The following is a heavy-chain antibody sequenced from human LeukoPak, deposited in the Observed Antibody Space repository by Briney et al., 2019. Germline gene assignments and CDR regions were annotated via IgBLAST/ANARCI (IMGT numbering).Heavy chain of an antibody. CDR3: ARDGSGSYYDRGWFDP. Sequence: AXVKVSCKASAYTFTSYNINWVRQAPGQGLEWMGWMNPNSGNTVYAQKFQGRVTMTRNTSISTAYMELSSLTSEDTAVYYCARDGSGSYYDRGWFDPWGQGTLVTVSS. J-gene: IGHJ5*02. V-gene: IGHV1-8*01. D-gene: IGHD3-10*01. CDR1: AYTFTSYN. CDR2: MNPNSGNT.